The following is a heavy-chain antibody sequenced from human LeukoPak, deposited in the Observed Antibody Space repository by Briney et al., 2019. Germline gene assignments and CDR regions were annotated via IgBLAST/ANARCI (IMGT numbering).Heavy chain of an antibody. V-gene: IGHV3-30*18. CDR1: GFIFSDYG. CDR2: ISYDGSNK. CDR3: AKDYYYEVYGMDV. J-gene: IGHJ6*02. Sequence: PGGSLRLSCAASGFIFSDYGMHWVRQAPGKGLEWVAVISYDGSNKYYADSVKGRFTISRDNSKNTLYLQMNSLRAEDTAVYYCAKDYYYEVYGMDVWGQGTTVTVSS. D-gene: IGHD3-22*01.